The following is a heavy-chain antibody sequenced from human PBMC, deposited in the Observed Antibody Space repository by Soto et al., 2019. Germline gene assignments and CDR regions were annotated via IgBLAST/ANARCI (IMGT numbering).Heavy chain of an antibody. J-gene: IGHJ6*02. V-gene: IGHV4-34*01. CDR2: INHSGST. CDR1: SGSVSGYY. D-gene: IGHD3-10*01. Sequence: SETLSLTCAVCSGSVSGYYWSWIRQPPGKGLEWIGEINHSGSTNYNPSLKSRVTISVDTSKNQFSLKLSSVTAADTAVYYCARGRGATMVRGVITYYYYGMDVWGQGTTVTVSS. CDR3: ARGRGATMVRGVITYYYYGMDV.